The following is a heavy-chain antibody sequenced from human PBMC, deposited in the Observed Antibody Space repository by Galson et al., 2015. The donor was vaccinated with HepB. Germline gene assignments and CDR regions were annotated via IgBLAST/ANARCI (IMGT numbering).Heavy chain of an antibody. CDR3: AKASFGELPYFDY. Sequence: SLRLSCAASGFTFTTCALDWVRQAPGKGLEWVSSISGSGGNTYYADSVRGRFTISRDNSKNTLYLQMNSLRVEDTAVYYCAKASFGELPYFDYWGQGTLVTVSS. V-gene: IGHV3-23*01. D-gene: IGHD3-10*01. CDR1: GFTFTTCA. CDR2: ISGSGGNT. J-gene: IGHJ4*02.